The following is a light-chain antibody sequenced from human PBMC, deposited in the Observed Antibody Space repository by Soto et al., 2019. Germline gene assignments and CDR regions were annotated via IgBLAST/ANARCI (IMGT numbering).Light chain of an antibody. V-gene: IGLV1-44*01. Sequence: QSVLTPPPSASGTPGQRVTISCSGSSSNIGSYPVNWYQQLPGTAPKLLIYSTNQRPSGVPDRFSGSKSGTSASLAISGLQSEDEADYYCAAWDDSLNRRVFGGGTKLTVL. CDR1: SSNIGSYP. CDR3: AAWDDSLNRRV. CDR2: STN. J-gene: IGLJ3*02.